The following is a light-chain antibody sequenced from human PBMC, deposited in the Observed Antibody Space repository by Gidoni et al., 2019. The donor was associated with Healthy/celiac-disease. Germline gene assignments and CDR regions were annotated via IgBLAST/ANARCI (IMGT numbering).Light chain of an antibody. CDR3: QPYGSSAWT. CDR1: QSVSSSY. CDR2: GAS. V-gene: IGKV3-20*01. Sequence: EIVWTQSPGTLSLSPGERATLSCRASQSVSSSYLAWYQQKPGQAPRLLIYGASSRATGIPDRFSGSGSGTDFTLTISRLEPEDFAVYYCQPYGSSAWTFGQGTKVEIK. J-gene: IGKJ1*01.